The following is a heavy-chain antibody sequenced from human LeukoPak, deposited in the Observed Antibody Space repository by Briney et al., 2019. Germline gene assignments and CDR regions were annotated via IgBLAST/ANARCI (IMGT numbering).Heavy chain of an antibody. J-gene: IGHJ4*02. CDR3: ARLVYDTSDYYYFDH. Sequence: SSETLSLTCTVSTGSMPTYYWSWIRQPPGKGLEWIGFIWNSGITNYNPSLKSRITISADTSKNQFSPKLSSVTAADTAVYYCARLVYDTSDYYYFDHWGQGTLVTVSS. CDR2: IWNSGIT. CDR1: TGSMPTYY. D-gene: IGHD3-22*01. V-gene: IGHV4-59*08.